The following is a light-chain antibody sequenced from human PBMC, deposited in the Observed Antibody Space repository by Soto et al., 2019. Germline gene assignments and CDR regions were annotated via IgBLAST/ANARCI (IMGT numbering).Light chain of an antibody. CDR2: GAS. CDR3: QQYNNWPRS. CDR1: QSVSSN. Sequence: EIVMTQSPATLSVSPGERATLSCRASQSVSSNLAWYQQKPGQAPRLLIYGASTRATGIPARFSGSGSGTKFTLTISSLQSEDFAVYYCQQYNNWPRSFGPGT. J-gene: IGKJ3*01. V-gene: IGKV3-15*01.